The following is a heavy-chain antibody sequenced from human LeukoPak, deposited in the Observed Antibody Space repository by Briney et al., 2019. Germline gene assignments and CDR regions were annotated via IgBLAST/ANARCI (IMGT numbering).Heavy chain of an antibody. V-gene: IGHV3-23*01. CDR1: GFTFSSYG. CDR2: TFQGGGEI. CDR3: ATYRQVMLPFEA. Sequence: GGSLRLSCAASGFTFSSYGMSWVRQAPGKGLGWVSSTFQGGGEIHYADSVRGRFTISRDNSRSTLFLQMNSLRGEDTAIYYCATYRQVMLPFEAWGQGTLVSVSS. D-gene: IGHD5-18*01. J-gene: IGHJ5*02.